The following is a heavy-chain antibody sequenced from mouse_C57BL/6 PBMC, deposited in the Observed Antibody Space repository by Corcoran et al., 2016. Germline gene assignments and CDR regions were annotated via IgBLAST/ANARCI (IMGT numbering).Heavy chain of an antibody. Sequence: QIQLVQSGPELKKPGETVKLSCKASGYTFTTYGMSWVKQAPGKGLKWMGWINTYSGVPTYADDFKGRFAFSLETSASTAYLQINNLKNEDTATYFCARSSYYFDYWGQGTTLTVSS. D-gene: IGHD1-1*01. CDR3: ARSSYYFDY. CDR2: INTYSGVP. V-gene: IGHV9-3*01. CDR1: GYTFTTYG. J-gene: IGHJ2*01.